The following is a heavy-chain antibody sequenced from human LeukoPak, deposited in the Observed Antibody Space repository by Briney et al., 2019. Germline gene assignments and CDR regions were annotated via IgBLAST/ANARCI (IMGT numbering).Heavy chain of an antibody. D-gene: IGHD7-27*01. Sequence: GGSLRLSCAASGFTFSSYTMSWVRQAPGRGLEWDSTITTSDGNTYYADSVKGRFTVSRDNSKNTLFLQMNSLRAEDTAVYYCAKDGGLWVSAHWGDSWGRGTLVTVSS. CDR2: ITTSDGNT. V-gene: IGHV3-23*01. CDR1: GFTFSSYT. J-gene: IGHJ4*02. CDR3: AKDGGLWVSAHWGDS.